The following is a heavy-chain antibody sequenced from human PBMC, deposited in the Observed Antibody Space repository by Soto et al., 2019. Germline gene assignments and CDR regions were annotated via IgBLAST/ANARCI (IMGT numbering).Heavy chain of an antibody. CDR3: AKGSRQLAPYHYGMDV. J-gene: IGHJ6*02. D-gene: IGHD6-13*01. CDR2: ISYDGSNK. Sequence: GGSLRLSCAASGFTFSSYGMHWVRQAPGKGLEWVAVISYDGSNKYYADSVKGRFTISRDNSKNTLYLQMNSLRAEDTAVYYCAKGSRQLAPYHYGMDVWGQGTTVTVSS. V-gene: IGHV3-30*18. CDR1: GFTFSSYG.